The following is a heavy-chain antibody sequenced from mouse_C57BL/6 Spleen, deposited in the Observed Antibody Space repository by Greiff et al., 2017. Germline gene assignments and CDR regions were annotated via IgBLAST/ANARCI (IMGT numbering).Heavy chain of an antibody. CDR3: ARSGVLWNHFDV. J-gene: IGHJ1*03. CDR1: GYTFTSYW. Sequence: QVQLKQPGAELVKPGASVKLSCKASGYTFTSYWMHWVKQRPGQGLEWIGMIHPNSGSTNYNEKFKSKATLTVAKSSSTAYMQLSSLTSEDSAVYYCARSGVLWNHFDVWGTGTTVTVSS. D-gene: IGHD1-1*02. V-gene: IGHV1-64*01. CDR2: IHPNSGST.